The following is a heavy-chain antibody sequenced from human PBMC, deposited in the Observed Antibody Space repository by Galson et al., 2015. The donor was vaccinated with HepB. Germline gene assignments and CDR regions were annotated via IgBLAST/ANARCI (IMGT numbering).Heavy chain of an antibody. CDR3: AGKGTNYYMDV. D-gene: IGHD2-8*01. V-gene: IGHV3-33*01. Sequence: SLRLSCAASGFPFSSYGMHWVRQAPGKGLEWVAVIWYDGTNKCYADSVKGRFTASRDNSMNTVSLQMNSLRAEDTAVYYCAGKGTNYYMDVWGKGTTVTVSS. CDR2: IWYDGTNK. CDR1: GFPFSSYG. J-gene: IGHJ6*03.